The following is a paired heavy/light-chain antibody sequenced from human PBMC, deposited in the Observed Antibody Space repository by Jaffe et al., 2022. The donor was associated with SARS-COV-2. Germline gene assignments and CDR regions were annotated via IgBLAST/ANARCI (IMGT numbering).Light chain of an antibody. CDR1: QSVSSW. V-gene: IGKV1-5*03. Sequence: DIQMTQSPSTLSASVGDRATITCRASQSVSSWLAWYQQKPGKAPKLLIYKASSLESGVPSRFSGSGSGTEFTLTISSLQPDDFATYYCQQYNTYSWTFGQGTKVEIK. CDR2: KAS. J-gene: IGKJ1*01. CDR3: QQYNTYSWT.
Heavy chain of an antibody. CDR2: ISGSGDIT. D-gene: IGHD3-22*01. V-gene: IGHV3-23*01. CDR1: GFTFSTHA. CDR3: ARDTMIAPRGHFDY. Sequence: EVQLLESGGGLVQPGGSLRLSCAASGFTFSTHAMSWVRQAPGKGLEWVSAISGSGDITYYTDSVKGRFTISRDNSKNTLFLQMNSLRAEDTAVYYCARDTMIAPRGHFDYWGQGTLVTVSS. J-gene: IGHJ4*02.